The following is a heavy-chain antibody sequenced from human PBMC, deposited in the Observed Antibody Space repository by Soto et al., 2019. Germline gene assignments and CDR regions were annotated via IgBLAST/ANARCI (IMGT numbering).Heavy chain of an antibody. V-gene: IGHV1-69*01. D-gene: IGHD6-6*01. CDR3: ARESEARPDPFSFDY. CDR2: IIPIFGTA. CDR1: GGTFSSYA. J-gene: IGHJ4*02. Sequence: QVQLVQSGAEVKKPGSSVKVSCKASGGTFSSYAISWVRQAPGQGLEWMGGIIPIFGTANYAQKFQGRVTITADESTSTAYMALSSLRSEETAVYYCARESEARPDPFSFDYWGQGTLVTVSS.